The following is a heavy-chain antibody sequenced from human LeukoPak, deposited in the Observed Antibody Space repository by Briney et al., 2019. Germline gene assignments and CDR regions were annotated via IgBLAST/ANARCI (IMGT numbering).Heavy chain of an antibody. V-gene: IGHV1-69*04. CDR1: VHPFSSYA. CDR2: IIHIRGIA. J-gene: IGHJ4*02. Sequence: SVKLSCNSSVHPFSSYANLWARRPPRQGLEWMGRIIHIRGIANDAQKFQGRVTITADKSTSTAYVELSSLRSEDTAVYYCARPGLHGDWGQGTLVTVSS. D-gene: IGHD4-11*01. CDR3: ARPGLHGD.